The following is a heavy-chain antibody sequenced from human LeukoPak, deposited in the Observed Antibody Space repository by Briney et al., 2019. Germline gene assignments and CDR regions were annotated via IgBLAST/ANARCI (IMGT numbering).Heavy chain of an antibody. J-gene: IGHJ5*02. V-gene: IGHV3-21*01. CDR2: ISSTSYI. D-gene: IGHD5-18*01. Sequence: GGSLRLSCAASGFIFTVYTINWVRQAPGKGLEWVSSISSTSYIYYADSVKGRFTISRDNAKNSVYLQMNSLRAEDTAVYYCARDTAMVKFDPWGQGTLVTVSS. CDR3: ARDTAMVKFDP. CDR1: GFIFTVYT.